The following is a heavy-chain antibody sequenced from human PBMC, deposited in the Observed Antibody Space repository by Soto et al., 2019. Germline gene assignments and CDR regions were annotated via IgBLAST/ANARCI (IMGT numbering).Heavy chain of an antibody. CDR3: ARGNDDRHSGS. V-gene: IGHV4-34*01. Sequence: SETLSLTCAVYGGSFSGYYWSWIRQPPGKGLEWIGEINHSGSTNYNPSLKSRVTISVDTSKNQFSLKLSSVTAADTAVYYCARGNDDRHSGSWGQGTLVTVSS. J-gene: IGHJ4*02. CDR2: INHSGST. CDR1: GGSFSGYY. D-gene: IGHD1-26*01.